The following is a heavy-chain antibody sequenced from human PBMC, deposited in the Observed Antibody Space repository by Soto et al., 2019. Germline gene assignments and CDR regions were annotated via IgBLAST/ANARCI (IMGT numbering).Heavy chain of an antibody. J-gene: IGHJ4*02. Sequence: VQLVESGGGLVQPGRSLRLSCAASGFTFDDYAMHWVRQAPGKGLEWVSGISWNSGSIAYADSVKGRFTISRDNAKNSLYLQMNSLRAEDTAFYYCAKHNTDYYGSGSLDYWGQGTLVTVSS. CDR2: ISWNSGSI. CDR3: AKHNTDYYGSGSLDY. CDR1: GFTFDDYA. V-gene: IGHV3-9*01. D-gene: IGHD3-10*01.